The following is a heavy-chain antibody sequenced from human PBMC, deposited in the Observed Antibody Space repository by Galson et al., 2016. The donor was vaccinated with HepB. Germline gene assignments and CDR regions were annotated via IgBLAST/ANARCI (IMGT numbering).Heavy chain of an antibody. CDR1: GGSISASSFY. CDR2: VYYSGNT. D-gene: IGHD3-3*01. V-gene: IGHV4-39*01. Sequence: SATLSLTCPVSGGSISASSFYWGWIRQSPGKGLEWLGSVYYSGNTYYNPLLTRRLTISGDTSKNQYSRNLTSVTAAGTAIYYCARRTRGYDEGTLAYGMDVWGQGTTVTVSS. J-gene: IGHJ6*02. CDR3: ARRTRGYDEGTLAYGMDV.